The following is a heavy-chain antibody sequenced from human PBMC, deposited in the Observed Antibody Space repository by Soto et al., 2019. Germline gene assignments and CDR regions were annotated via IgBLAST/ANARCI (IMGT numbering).Heavy chain of an antibody. CDR3: ARHLQPVYYDSSGYWPRAFDI. D-gene: IGHD3-22*01. CDR2: IDPSDSYT. Sequence: RGESLKISCKGSGYSFTSYWISWVRQVPGKGLEWMGRIDPSDSYTNYSPSFQGHVTISADKSISTAYLQWSSLKASDTAMYYCARHLQPVYYDSSGYWPRAFDIWGQGTMVTVSS. CDR1: GYSFTSYW. J-gene: IGHJ3*02. V-gene: IGHV5-10-1*01.